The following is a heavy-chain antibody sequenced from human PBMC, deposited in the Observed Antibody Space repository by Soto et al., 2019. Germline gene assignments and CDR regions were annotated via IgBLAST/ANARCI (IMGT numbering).Heavy chain of an antibody. CDR2: IYYSGTT. D-gene: IGHD4-17*01. V-gene: IGHV4-39*01. Sequence: QLQLQESGPGLVKPSETLSLTCTVSGGSISSSSYYWGWIRRPPGKGLEWIGSIYYSGTTYYNPSLKSRVAISVDTSKNQFSLKVSSVTAADTAVYYCARKAPKIYGEPRRGYFDYWGQGTLVTVSS. J-gene: IGHJ4*02. CDR3: ARKAPKIYGEPRRGYFDY. CDR1: GGSISSSSYY.